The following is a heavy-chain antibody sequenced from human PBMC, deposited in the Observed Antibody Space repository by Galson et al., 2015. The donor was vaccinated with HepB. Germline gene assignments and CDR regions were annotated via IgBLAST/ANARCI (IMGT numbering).Heavy chain of an antibody. CDR2: INHSGST. J-gene: IGHJ1*01. Sequence: TLSLTCAVYGGSFSGYYWSWIRQPPGKGLEWIGEINHSGSTNYNPSLKSRVTISVDTSKNQFSLKLSSVTAADTAVYYCARARRGGWYIPHWGQGTLVTVSS. CDR3: ARARRGGWYIPH. V-gene: IGHV4-34*01. D-gene: IGHD6-19*01. CDR1: GGSFSGYY.